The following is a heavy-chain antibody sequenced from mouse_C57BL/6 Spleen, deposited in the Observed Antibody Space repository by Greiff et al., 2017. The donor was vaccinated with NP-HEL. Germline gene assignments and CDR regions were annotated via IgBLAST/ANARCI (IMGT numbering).Heavy chain of an antibody. CDR2: IHPNSGST. J-gene: IGHJ3*01. CDR3: ARGLLRAY. D-gene: IGHD2-3*01. V-gene: IGHV1-64*01. Sequence: VQLRQSGAELVKPGASVKLSCKASGYTFTSYWMHWVKQRPGQGLEWIGMIHPNSGSTNYNEKFKSKATLTVDQSSSTAYMQLSSLTSEDSAVYYCARGLLRAYWGQGTLVTVSA. CDR1: GYTFTSYW.